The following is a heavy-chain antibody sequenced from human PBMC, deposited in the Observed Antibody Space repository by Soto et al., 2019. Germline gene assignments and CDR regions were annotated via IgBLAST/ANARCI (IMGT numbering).Heavy chain of an antibody. V-gene: IGHV3-30-3*01. CDR1: GFTFGHHA. J-gene: IGHJ2*01. CDR2: VSYDGSNK. CDR3: ARGTYCGGDCFPCQGSNCYFDL. Sequence: QGQLVESGGGVVQPGASLRLSCAASGFTFGHHAMHWVRQAPGKGLEWVAVVSYDGSNKYYGVSVKGRFTISRDNSKTTLYLQMNSLRPEDTAIYYCARGTYCGGDCFPCQGSNCYFDLWGRGTLVIVSS. D-gene: IGHD2-21*02.